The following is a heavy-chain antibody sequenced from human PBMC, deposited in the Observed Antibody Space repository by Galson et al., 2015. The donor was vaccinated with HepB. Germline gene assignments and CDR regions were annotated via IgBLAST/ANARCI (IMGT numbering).Heavy chain of an antibody. V-gene: IGHV3-11*06. CDR3: AREFPVLLPDGYNSGPFDY. CDR1: GFTFSDYY. Sequence: SLRLSCAASGFTFSDYYMSWIRQAPGKGLEWVSYISSSSSYTNYADSVKGRFTISRDNAKNSLYLQMNSLRAEDTAVYYCAREFPVLLPDGYNSGPFDYWGQGTLVTVSS. D-gene: IGHD5-24*01. J-gene: IGHJ4*02. CDR2: ISSSSSYT.